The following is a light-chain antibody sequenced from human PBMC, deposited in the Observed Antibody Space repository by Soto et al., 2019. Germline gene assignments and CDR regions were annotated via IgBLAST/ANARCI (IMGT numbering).Light chain of an antibody. CDR1: QSVSSN. Sequence: EIVMTQSPATLSVSPGERATLSCRASQSVSSNLAWYQQKPGQAPRLLIYGASTRATGIPARFSGSGSGINFTLTISRLEPEDFAVYYCQQYGSSLGVTFGGGTKVDIK. CDR3: QQYGSSLGVT. J-gene: IGKJ4*01. CDR2: GAS. V-gene: IGKV3-15*01.